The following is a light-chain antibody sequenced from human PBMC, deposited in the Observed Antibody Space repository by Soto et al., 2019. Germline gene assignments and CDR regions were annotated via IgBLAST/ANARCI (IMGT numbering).Light chain of an antibody. Sequence: EVVLTQSQATLSLSPGERATLSCGASQTVSSNYLAWYQQKPGLAPRLLIYDASTRATGMPDRFRGSGSGTDFTLTISRLEPEDVAVYYCQQYGDSPRGTFGGGTKVEIK. CDR2: DAS. V-gene: IGKV3D-20*01. CDR1: QTVSSNY. J-gene: IGKJ4*01. CDR3: QQYGDSPRGT.